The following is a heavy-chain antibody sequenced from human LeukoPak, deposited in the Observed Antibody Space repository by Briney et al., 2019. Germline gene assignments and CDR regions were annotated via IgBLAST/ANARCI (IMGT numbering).Heavy chain of an antibody. CDR3: ARGDRLGYCSSTSCYGKADY. CDR1: GGTFSSYA. CDR2: IIPIFGTA. J-gene: IGHJ4*02. D-gene: IGHD2-2*01. V-gene: IGHV1-69*13. Sequence: SVKVSCKASGGTFSSYAISWVRQAPGQGLEWMGGIIPIFGTANYAQKFQGRVTITADESTSTAYMELSSLRSEDTAVYYCARGDRLGYCSSTSCYGKADYWGQGTLVTVSS.